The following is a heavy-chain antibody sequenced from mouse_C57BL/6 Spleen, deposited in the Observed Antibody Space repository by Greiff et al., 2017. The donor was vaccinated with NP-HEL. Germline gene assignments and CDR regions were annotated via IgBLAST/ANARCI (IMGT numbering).Heavy chain of an antibody. Sequence: QVQLQQSGPELVKPGASVKISCKASGYAFSSSWMNWVKQRPGKGLEWIGRIYPGDGDTNYNGKFKGKATLTADKSSSTAYMQLSSLTSDDSAVYFCARDSNYRYLDVWGTGTTVTVSS. CDR1: GYAFSSSW. CDR3: ARDSNYRYLDV. V-gene: IGHV1-82*01. J-gene: IGHJ1*03. D-gene: IGHD2-5*01. CDR2: IYPGDGDT.